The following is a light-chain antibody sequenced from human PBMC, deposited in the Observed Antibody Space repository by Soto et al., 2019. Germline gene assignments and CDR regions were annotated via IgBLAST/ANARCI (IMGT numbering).Light chain of an antibody. J-gene: IGKJ1*01. CDR1: QSVSSSY. CDR3: QQYGSSPAT. Sequence: EIVLTQSPGTLSLSPGERATLSCRASQSVSSSYLAGYQQKPGQAPSLLIYGASSRATGIPDRFSGSGSGTDFTLTISRLEPEDFAVYYCQQYGSSPATFGQGTKVDIK. V-gene: IGKV3-20*01. CDR2: GAS.